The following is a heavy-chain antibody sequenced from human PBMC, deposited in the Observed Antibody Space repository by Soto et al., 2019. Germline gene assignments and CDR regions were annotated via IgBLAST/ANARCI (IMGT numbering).Heavy chain of an antibody. CDR3: ARDDPVGRAFDI. CDR1: GYTFTSYY. Sequence: GASVKVSCKASGYTFTSYYMHWVRQAPGQGLEWMGIIDPSGGSTSYAQKFQGRVTMTRDTSTSTVYMELSSLRSEDTAVYYCARDDPVGRAFDIWGQGTMVTVSS. J-gene: IGHJ3*02. D-gene: IGHD1-26*01. V-gene: IGHV1-46*03. CDR2: IDPSGGST.